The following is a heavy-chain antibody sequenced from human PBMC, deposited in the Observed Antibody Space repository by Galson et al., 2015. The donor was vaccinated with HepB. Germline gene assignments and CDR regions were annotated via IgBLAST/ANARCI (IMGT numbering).Heavy chain of an antibody. J-gene: IGHJ4*02. CDR3: ARAPTYYDFWSGYYGFDY. V-gene: IGHV3-21*01. D-gene: IGHD3-3*01. CDR1: GFTFSSYS. CDR2: ISSSSSYI. Sequence: SLRLSCAASGFTFSSYSMNWVRQAPGKGLEWVSSISSSSSYIYYADSVKGRFTISRDNAKNSLYLQMNNLRAEDTAVYYCARAPTYYDFWSGYYGFDYWGQGTLVTVSS.